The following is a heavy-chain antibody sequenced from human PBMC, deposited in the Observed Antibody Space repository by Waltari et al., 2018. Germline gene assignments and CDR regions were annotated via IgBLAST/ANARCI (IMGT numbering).Heavy chain of an antibody. CDR1: GVHLGRYW. Sequence: VQLVESGGGLVQPGGSLRLPCAATGVHLGRYWMSWGRQSPGKGLEWVANIKQDGSEKYYVDSVKGRFTISRDNAKNSLYLQMNSLRAEDTAVYYCASSWYWYFDLWGRGTLVTVSS. CDR3: ASSWYWYFDL. V-gene: IGHV3-7*01. D-gene: IGHD6-13*01. J-gene: IGHJ2*01. CDR2: IKQDGSEK.